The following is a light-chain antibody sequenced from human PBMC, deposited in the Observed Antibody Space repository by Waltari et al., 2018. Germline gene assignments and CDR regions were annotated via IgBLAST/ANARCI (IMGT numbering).Light chain of an antibody. J-gene: IGKJ4*01. CDR1: QGVSSY. CDR3: QQFNS. V-gene: IGKV1-9*01. CDR2: AAS. Sequence: DIQLTQSPSFLSASVGDRVTITCRASQGVSSYLAWYQQKPGKAPKLLIYAASTLVSGAPSRFSGSGSGTEFTLTISSLRPEDFATYYCQQFNSFGGGTKEEIK.